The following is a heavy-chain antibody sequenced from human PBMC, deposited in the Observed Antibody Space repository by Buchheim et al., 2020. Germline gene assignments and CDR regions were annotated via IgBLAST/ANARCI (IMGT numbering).Heavy chain of an antibody. V-gene: IGHV3-7*01. J-gene: IGHJ4*02. CDR3: VRSLDSGSSLDY. CDR1: EFTLTPYW. D-gene: IGHD1-26*01. Sequence: EVQLVESGGGLVQPGGSLRLSCTASEFTLTPYWVRWVRQAPGKGLEWVATIDPDGSQTYYLDSVEGRFTISRDNAKNSVWLQLNSLRAEDTAVYYCVRSLDSGSSLDYWGQGTL. CDR2: IDPDGSQT.